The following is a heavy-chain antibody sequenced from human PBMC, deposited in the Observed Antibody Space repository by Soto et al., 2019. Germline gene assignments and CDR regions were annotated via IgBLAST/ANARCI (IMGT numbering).Heavy chain of an antibody. D-gene: IGHD6-13*01. Sequence: SETLSLTCAVYGGSFSGYYWSWIRQPPGKGLEWIGEINHSGSTNYNPSLKSRVTISVDTSKNQFSLKLSSVTAADTAVYYCAGRTAAGPEDYWGQGTLVTVSS. J-gene: IGHJ4*02. V-gene: IGHV4-34*01. CDR2: INHSGST. CDR3: AGRTAAGPEDY. CDR1: GGSFSGYY.